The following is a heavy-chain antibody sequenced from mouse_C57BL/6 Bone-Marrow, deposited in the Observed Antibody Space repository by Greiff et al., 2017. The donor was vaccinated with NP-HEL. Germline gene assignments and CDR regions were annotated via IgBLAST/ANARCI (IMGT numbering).Heavy chain of an antibody. J-gene: IGHJ3*01. V-gene: IGHV1-61*01. Sequence: QVQLQQPGAELVRPGSSVKLSCKASGYTFTSYWMDWVKQRPGQGLEWIGNIYPSDSETHYNQKFKDKATLTVDQSSSTAYMQLSSLTSEDSAVYYCARLIYYYGSSWFAYWGQGTLVTVSA. D-gene: IGHD1-1*01. CDR2: IYPSDSET. CDR3: ARLIYYYGSSWFAY. CDR1: GYTFTSYW.